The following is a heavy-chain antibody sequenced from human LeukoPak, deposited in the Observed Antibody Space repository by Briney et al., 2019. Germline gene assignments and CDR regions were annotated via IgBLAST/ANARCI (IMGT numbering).Heavy chain of an antibody. CDR2: ISGSGGST. CDR3: AKAPGYSSGWYLQRGTN. D-gene: IGHD6-19*01. Sequence: GGSLRLSCAASGFTFSSYAMSWVRQAPGKGLEWVSAISGSGGSTYYADSVKGRFTIFRDNSKNTLYLQMNSLRAEDTAVYYCAKAPGYSSGWYLQRGTNWGQGTLVTVSS. CDR1: GFTFSSYA. V-gene: IGHV3-23*01. J-gene: IGHJ1*01.